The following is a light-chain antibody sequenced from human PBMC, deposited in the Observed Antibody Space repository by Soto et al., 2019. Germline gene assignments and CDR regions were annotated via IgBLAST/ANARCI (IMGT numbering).Light chain of an antibody. V-gene: IGKV1-39*01. J-gene: IGKJ1*01. CDR2: AAS. CDR3: QQSYSSSPT. Sequence: DIQMTQCPSSLSASVEARVVITCWASQSIRNHLNWYQQKPGKAPKRLIFAASSLQSGVPSRLSGSRYGPDVSITISSMKTEDFVTYYCQQSYSSSPTFGQGTKVDIK. CDR1: QSIRNH.